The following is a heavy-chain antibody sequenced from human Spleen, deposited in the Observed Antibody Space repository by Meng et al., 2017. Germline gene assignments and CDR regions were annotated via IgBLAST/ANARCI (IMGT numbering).Heavy chain of an antibody. V-gene: IGHV1-69*05. D-gene: IGHD2-2*01. Sequence: SVKVSCKALGGIFSNYVIGWVRHAPGQGLEWMGGINAGFGTTNYAQKFQGRVTITTDESTSTVYMELTRLTSEDTAVYFCARKAGNCISTTCYSLDYWGQGTLVTVSS. CDR3: ARKAGNCISTTCYSLDY. CDR2: INAGFGTT. J-gene: IGHJ4*02. CDR1: GGIFSNYV.